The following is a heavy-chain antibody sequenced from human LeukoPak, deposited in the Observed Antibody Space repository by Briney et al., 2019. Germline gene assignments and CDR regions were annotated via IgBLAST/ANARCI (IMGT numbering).Heavy chain of an antibody. CDR3: ARVSCSGGSCYGVGYYYYMDV. CDR1: GFTVSSNS. J-gene: IGHJ6*03. V-gene: IGHV3-53*01. Sequence: PAGGSLRLSCTVSGFTVSSNSMSWVRQAPGKGLEWVSFIYSGGNTHYSDSVKGRFTISRDNSKNTLYLQMNSLRAEDTAVYYCARVSCSGGSCYGVGYYYYMDVWGKGTTVTVSS. CDR2: IYSGGNT. D-gene: IGHD2-15*01.